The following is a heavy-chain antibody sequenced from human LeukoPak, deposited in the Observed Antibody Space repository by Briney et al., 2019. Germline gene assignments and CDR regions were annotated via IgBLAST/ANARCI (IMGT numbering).Heavy chain of an antibody. CDR2: IYTSGST. Sequence: PSQTLSLTCTVSGGSISSGSYYWSWIRQPAGKGLEWIGRIYTSGSTNYNPSLKSQVTISVDTSKNQFSLKLSSVTAADTAVYYCAREGDDFWSGYYRATVFDYWGQGTLVTVSS. J-gene: IGHJ4*02. D-gene: IGHD3-3*01. V-gene: IGHV4-61*02. CDR3: AREGDDFWSGYYRATVFDY. CDR1: GGSISSGSYY.